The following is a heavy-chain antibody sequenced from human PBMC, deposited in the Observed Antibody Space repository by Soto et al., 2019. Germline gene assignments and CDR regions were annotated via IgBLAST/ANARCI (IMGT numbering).Heavy chain of an antibody. V-gene: IGHV3-48*03. CDR1: GFTFSSYE. CDR3: ARAPRPYYGTSFFHFDY. Sequence: HPGGSLRLSCAASGFTFSSYEMNWVRQAPGKGLEWVSYISSSGSTIYYADSVKGRFTISRDNAKNSLYLQMNSLRAEDTAVYYCARAPRPYYGTSFFHFDYWGQGTLVTVSS. CDR2: ISSSGSTI. J-gene: IGHJ4*02. D-gene: IGHD3-10*01.